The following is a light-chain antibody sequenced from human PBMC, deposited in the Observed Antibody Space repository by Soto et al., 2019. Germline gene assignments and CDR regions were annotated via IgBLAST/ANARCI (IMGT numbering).Light chain of an antibody. V-gene: IGKV1-5*03. Sequence: DFQLTQSPSTLSASVGDRVTITCRASETISLWLAWYQQKPGKAPKLLMYKASTLESGVPSRFSGSGSGTEFTLSISGLQPDDFATYYCQQYDTDAWTFGQGTK. CDR3: QQYDTDAWT. J-gene: IGKJ1*01. CDR2: KAS. CDR1: ETISLW.